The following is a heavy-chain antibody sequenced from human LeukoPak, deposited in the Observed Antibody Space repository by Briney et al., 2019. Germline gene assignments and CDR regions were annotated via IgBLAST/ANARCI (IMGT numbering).Heavy chain of an antibody. V-gene: IGHV4-59*01. CDR1: GGSISSYY. Sequence: KASVTLSLTYTVAGGSISSYYWSWIRQPPGQGLEWIGDTYYSGSTNYNPSLKSRVTISVDTSKNQFSLKLSSVTAADTAVYYCARARTAYMTTGPYFDYWGQGTLVTVSS. D-gene: IGHD4-11*01. J-gene: IGHJ4*02. CDR3: ARARTAYMTTGPYFDY. CDR2: TYYSGST.